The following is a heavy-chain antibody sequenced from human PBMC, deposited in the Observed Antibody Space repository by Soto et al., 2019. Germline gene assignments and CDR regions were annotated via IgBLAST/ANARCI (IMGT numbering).Heavy chain of an antibody. J-gene: IGHJ4*02. D-gene: IGHD3-22*01. CDR3: ARDPYYDSSGYWWAFDY. CDR2: IWYDGSNK. Sequence: GGSLRLSCAASGFTFSSYGMHWVRQAPGKGLEWVAVIWYDGSNKYYADSVKGRFTISRDNSKNTLYLQMNSLRAEDTAVYYCARDPYYDSSGYWWAFDYWGQGTLVTVSS. CDR1: GFTFSSYG. V-gene: IGHV3-33*01.